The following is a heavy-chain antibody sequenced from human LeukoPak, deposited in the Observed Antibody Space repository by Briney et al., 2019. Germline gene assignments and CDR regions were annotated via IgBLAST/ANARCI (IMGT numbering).Heavy chain of an antibody. V-gene: IGHV4-61*02. CDR3: AREQRLCDNNWFDS. D-gene: IGHD6-25*01. CDR1: GDSISSGNYY. Sequence: SETLSLTCTVSGDSISSGNYYWSWIRQPAGKGLEWIGRIYISGTTTTTYNSSLKSRLTISIDTSKNQFSLRLSSVTAADTAVYYCAREQRLCDNNWFDSWGQGTLVTVSS. CDR2: IYISGTTTT. J-gene: IGHJ5*01.